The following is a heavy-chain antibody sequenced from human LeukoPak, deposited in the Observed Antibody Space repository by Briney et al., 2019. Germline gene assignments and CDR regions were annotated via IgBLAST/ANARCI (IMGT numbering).Heavy chain of an antibody. Sequence: GGSLRLSCAASGFSFSSYWMHWVRQAPGKGLVWVSRIKTDGSSATYADSVKGRFTLSRDNSKNTLYLQMNSLTVEDTAVYYCARDPMVRGVIVTLDNWGQGTLVTVSS. CDR3: ARDPMVRGVIVTLDN. CDR2: IKTDGSSA. J-gene: IGHJ4*02. CDR1: GFSFSSYW. V-gene: IGHV3-74*01. D-gene: IGHD3-10*01.